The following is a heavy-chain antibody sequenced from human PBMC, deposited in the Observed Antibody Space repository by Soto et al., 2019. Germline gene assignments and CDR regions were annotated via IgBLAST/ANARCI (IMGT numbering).Heavy chain of an antibody. D-gene: IGHD3-10*01. CDR2: ISAYNGNT. CDR1: GYTFTSYG. Sequence: ASVKVSFKASGYTFTSYGISWVRQAPGQGLEWMGWISAYNGNTNYAQKLQGRVTMTTDTSTSTAYMELRSLRSDDTAVYYCARDLGDTMVRGLDSTFDIWGQGTMVTVSS. J-gene: IGHJ3*02. V-gene: IGHV1-18*01. CDR3: ARDLGDTMVRGLDSTFDI.